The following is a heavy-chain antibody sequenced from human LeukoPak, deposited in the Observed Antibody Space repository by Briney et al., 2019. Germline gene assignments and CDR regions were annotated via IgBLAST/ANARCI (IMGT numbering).Heavy chain of an antibody. CDR3: ARARAARPIDY. D-gene: IGHD6-6*01. CDR2: INPNSGGT. Sequence: ASVKVSCKASGYTFTGYYMHWVRQAPGQGLEWMGRINPNSGGTNYAQRFQGRVTMTRGTSISTAYMELSRLRSDDTAVYYCARARAARPIDYWGQGTLVTVSS. J-gene: IGHJ4*02. V-gene: IGHV1-2*06. CDR1: GYTFTGYY.